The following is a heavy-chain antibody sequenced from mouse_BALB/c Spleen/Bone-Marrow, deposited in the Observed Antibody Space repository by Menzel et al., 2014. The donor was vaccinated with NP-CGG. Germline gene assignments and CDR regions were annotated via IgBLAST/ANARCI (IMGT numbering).Heavy chain of an antibody. CDR3: ARDYGNSDAMDY. CDR1: GYTFTTYT. CDR2: INPSSGYT. D-gene: IGHD2-1*01. Sequence: QVQLKQSGAELARPGASVKMSCRASGYTFTTYTMHWVKQRPGQGLEWIGYINPSSGYTYYNQKFKDKATLTADKSSSAACMQLSSLTSEDSAVNYCARDYGNSDAMDYWGQGTSVTVSS. J-gene: IGHJ4*01. V-gene: IGHV1-4*01.